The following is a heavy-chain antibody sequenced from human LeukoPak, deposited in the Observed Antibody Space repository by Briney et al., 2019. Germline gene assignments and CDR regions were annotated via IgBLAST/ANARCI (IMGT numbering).Heavy chain of an antibody. CDR1: GYTFTGYY. V-gene: IGHV1-2*02. D-gene: IGHD3-22*01. Sequence: ASVKVSCKASGYTFTGYYMHWVRQAPGQGLEWMGWINPNSGGTNYAQKFQGRVTMTRDTSISTAYMELSRLRSDDTAVYYCARVGGITMIVVLITDAFDIWGQGTMVTVSS. J-gene: IGHJ3*02. CDR2: INPNSGGT. CDR3: ARVGGITMIVVLITDAFDI.